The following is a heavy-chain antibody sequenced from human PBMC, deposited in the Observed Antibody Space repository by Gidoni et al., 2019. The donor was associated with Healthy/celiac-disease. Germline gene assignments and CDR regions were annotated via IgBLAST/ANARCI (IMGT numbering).Heavy chain of an antibody. CDR1: GGSISSYY. J-gene: IGHJ2*01. D-gene: IGHD2-2*01. Sequence: QVQLQVSGPGLVKPSETLSLTCTVSGGSISSYYWSWIRQPPGKGLEWIGYIYYSGSTTYNPPLKSRVTISVDTSKNQFSLKLSSVTAADTAVYYCAREGPSRKRDWYFDLWGRGTLVTVSS. CDR3: AREGPSRKRDWYFDL. CDR2: IYYSGST. V-gene: IGHV4-59*01.